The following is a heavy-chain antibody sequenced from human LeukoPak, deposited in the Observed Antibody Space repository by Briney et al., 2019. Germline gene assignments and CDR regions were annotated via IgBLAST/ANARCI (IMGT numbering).Heavy chain of an antibody. CDR2: MNPNSGNT. D-gene: IGHD6-13*01. V-gene: IGHV1-8*01. J-gene: IGHJ6*02. Sequence: ASVKVSCKASGHTFTSYDINWVRQATGQGLEWMGWMNPNSGNTGYAQKFQGRVTTTRNTSISTAYMELSSLRSEDTAVYYCARGQVYSSSWGDYYYGMDVWGQGTTVTVSS. CDR1: GHTFTSYD. CDR3: ARGQVYSSSWGDYYYGMDV.